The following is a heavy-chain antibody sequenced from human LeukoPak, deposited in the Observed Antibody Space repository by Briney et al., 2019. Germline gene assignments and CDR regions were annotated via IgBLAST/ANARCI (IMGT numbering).Heavy chain of an antibody. Sequence: GGSLRLSCTASGFTLGDYAMSWVRQAPGKGLEWVGFIRSKAYGGTTEYAASVKGRFTISRGDSKSIAYLQMNSLKTEDTAVYYCTRDVGYSSSWYLDYWGQGTLVTVSS. D-gene: IGHD6-13*01. CDR3: TRDVGYSSSWYLDY. V-gene: IGHV3-49*04. CDR1: GFTLGDYA. J-gene: IGHJ4*02. CDR2: IRSKAYGGTT.